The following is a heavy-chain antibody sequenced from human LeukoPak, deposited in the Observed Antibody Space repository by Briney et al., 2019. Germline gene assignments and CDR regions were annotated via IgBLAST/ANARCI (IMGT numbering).Heavy chain of an antibody. Sequence: PSETLSLTCTVSGGSISSGGYYWSWIRQHPGKGLEWIGYIYYSGSTNYNPSLKSRVTISVDTSKNQFSLKLSSVTAADTAVYYCARDLYGEPKFDPWGQGTLVTVSS. CDR3: ARDLYGEPKFDP. J-gene: IGHJ5*02. V-gene: IGHV4-61*08. CDR2: IYYSGST. D-gene: IGHD3-10*01. CDR1: GGSISSGGYY.